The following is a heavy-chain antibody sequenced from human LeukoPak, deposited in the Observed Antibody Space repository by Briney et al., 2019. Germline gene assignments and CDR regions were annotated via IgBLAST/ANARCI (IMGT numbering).Heavy chain of an antibody. CDR2: ISSSSSTI. CDR1: GFTFSSYS. J-gene: IGHJ4*02. CDR3: ARAIGKSEGY. V-gene: IGHV3-48*04. D-gene: IGHD4-23*01. Sequence: GGSLRLSCAASGFTFSSYSMNWVRQAPGKGLEWVSYISSSSSTIYYADSVKGRFTISRDNAKSSLYLQMDSLRAEDTAVYYCARAIGKSEGYWGQGTLVTVSS.